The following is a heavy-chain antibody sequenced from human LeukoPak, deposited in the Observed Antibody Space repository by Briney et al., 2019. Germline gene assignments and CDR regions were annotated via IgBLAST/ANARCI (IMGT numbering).Heavy chain of an antibody. Sequence: SETLSLTCTVSGGSISSSSYYWGWIRQPPGTGLEWIGSIYYSGSTYYNPSLKSRVTISVDTSKNQFSLKLSSVTAADTAVYYCARVASRGYSYGYFDYWGQGTLVTVSS. D-gene: IGHD5-18*01. CDR1: GGSISSSSYY. CDR3: ARVASRGYSYGYFDY. J-gene: IGHJ4*02. V-gene: IGHV4-39*07. CDR2: IYYSGST.